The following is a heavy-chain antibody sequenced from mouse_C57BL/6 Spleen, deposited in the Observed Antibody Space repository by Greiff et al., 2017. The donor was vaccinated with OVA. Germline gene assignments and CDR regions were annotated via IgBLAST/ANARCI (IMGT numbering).Heavy chain of an antibody. V-gene: IGHV1-9*01. CDR2: ILPGSGST. CDR1: GYTFTGYW. CDR3: ARILYDYEAMDY. J-gene: IGHJ4*01. Sequence: QVQLQQSGAELMKPGASVKLSCKATGYTFTGYWIEWVKQRPGHGLEWIGEILPGSGSTNYNGKFKGKATFTADTSSNTAYMQLSSLTTEDSATYYCARILYDYEAMDYWGQGTSVTVSS. D-gene: IGHD2-3*01.